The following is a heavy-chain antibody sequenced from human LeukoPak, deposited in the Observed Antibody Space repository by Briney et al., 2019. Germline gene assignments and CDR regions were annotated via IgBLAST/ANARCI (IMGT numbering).Heavy chain of an antibody. D-gene: IGHD3-10*01. CDR3: ARGRSITLLRGVAMSDGFDI. V-gene: IGHV3-30*03. Sequence: GGSLRLSCAASGFTFSSYGMHWVRQAPGKGLEWVAVISYDGSNKYYADSVKGRVTISRDNAKNSLYLQMNGLWAEDTAVYYCARGRSITLLRGVAMSDGFDIWGQGAMVTVSS. CDR2: ISYDGSNK. CDR1: GFTFSSYG. J-gene: IGHJ3*02.